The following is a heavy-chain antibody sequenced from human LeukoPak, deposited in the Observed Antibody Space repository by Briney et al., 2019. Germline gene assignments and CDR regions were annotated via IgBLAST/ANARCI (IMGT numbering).Heavy chain of an antibody. CDR2: ISYDGSNK. CDR1: GFTFSSYG. V-gene: IGHV3-30*03. D-gene: IGHD3-16*01. Sequence: GGSLRLSRAASGFTFSSYGMHGVRQAPGKGVAGVAVISYDGSNKYCADSVKGGFTISRDNSQNTMYLQVNSLRAEDTAVYFCARDARYVTIDYWGQGTLVTVSS. CDR3: ARDARYVTIDY. J-gene: IGHJ4*02.